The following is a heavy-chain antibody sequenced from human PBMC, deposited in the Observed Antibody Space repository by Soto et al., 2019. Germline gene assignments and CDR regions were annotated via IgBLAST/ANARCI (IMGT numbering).Heavy chain of an antibody. J-gene: IGHJ5*02. D-gene: IGHD7-27*01. CDR2: INHSGST. V-gene: IGHV4-34*01. Sequence: QVQLQQWGAGLLKPSETLSLTCAVYGGSFSGYYWSWIRQPPGKGLEWIGEINHSGSTNYHPSLKRRVTISLDTSKHQCSLKLSSVTAADTAVYYCARGRVKLTGDRRVWFDPWGQGTLVTVSS. CDR3: ARGRVKLTGDRRVWFDP. CDR1: GGSFSGYY.